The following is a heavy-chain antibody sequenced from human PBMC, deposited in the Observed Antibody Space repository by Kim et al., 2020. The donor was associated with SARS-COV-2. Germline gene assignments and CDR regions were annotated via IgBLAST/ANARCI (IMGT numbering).Heavy chain of an antibody. CDR3: ARDRVAAAILYYYYYGMDV. D-gene: IGHD2-2*02. V-gene: IGHV1-69*13. J-gene: IGHJ6*02. Sequence: SVKVSCKASGGTFSSYAISWVRQAPGQGLEWMGGIIPIFGTANYAQKFQGRVTITADESTSTAYMELSSLRSEDTAVYYCARDRVAAAILYYYYYGMDVWGQGTTVTVSS. CDR2: IIPIFGTA. CDR1: GGTFSSYA.